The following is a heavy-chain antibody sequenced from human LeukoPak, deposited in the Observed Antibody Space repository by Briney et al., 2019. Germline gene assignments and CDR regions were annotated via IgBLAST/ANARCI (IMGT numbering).Heavy chain of an antibody. V-gene: IGHV3-21*01. CDR2: INPTSTSI. CDR1: GLIFSDYS. Sequence: PGGSLRLSCAASGLIFSDYSINWVRQAPGKGLEWVSSINPTSTSIYYADAVKGRFTISRDNAKSSLYLQMNSLRAEDTAVYYCVRVRRNRDRSGYYYYYDYWGQGILVTVSS. CDR3: VRVRRNRDRSGYYYYYDY. J-gene: IGHJ4*02. D-gene: IGHD3-22*01.